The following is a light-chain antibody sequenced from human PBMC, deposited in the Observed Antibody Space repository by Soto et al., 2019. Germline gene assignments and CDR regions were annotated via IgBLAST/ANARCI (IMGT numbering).Light chain of an antibody. J-gene: IGKJ2*01. V-gene: IGKV3-11*01. Sequence: IVWTQSPASLSLSPGERASLSCRASENVNSYLAWYQQKPGQAPRLLIYDSSNRATGVPARFSGSGSGTDFTLTISSLQSEDFAVYYCHQYDDGPHTFGQGTKVDIK. CDR3: HQYDDGPHT. CDR2: DSS. CDR1: ENVNSY.